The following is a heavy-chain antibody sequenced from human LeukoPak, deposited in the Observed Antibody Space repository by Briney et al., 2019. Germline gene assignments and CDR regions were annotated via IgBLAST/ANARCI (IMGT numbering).Heavy chain of an antibody. CDR1: GGSISSYY. CDR2: IYSSGST. D-gene: IGHD3-3*01. Sequence: SETLSLTCGVSGGSISSYYWSWIRQAPGKGLEWIGYIYSSGSTNYNPSLKGRLTISGDTSKNQFSLRLSSVTAADTAVYYCARVSHGGHYYYYYYMDVWGKGTTVTISS. V-gene: IGHV4-59*08. J-gene: IGHJ6*03. CDR3: ARVSHGGHYYYYYYMDV.